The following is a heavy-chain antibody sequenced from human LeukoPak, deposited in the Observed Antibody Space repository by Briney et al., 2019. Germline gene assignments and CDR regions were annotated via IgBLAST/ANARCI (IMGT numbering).Heavy chain of an antibody. CDR1: GFTFSGDN. CDR3: AKKRQPGYYYYYYGMDV. CDR2: ISNSGNYI. Sequence: PGGSLRLSCAASGFTFSGDNMNWVRQAPGKGLEWVSFISNSGNYIKYADSVKGRFTISRDNAKNSLYLQMNSLRAEDTAVYYCAKKRQPGYYYYYYGMDVWGQGTTVTVSS. V-gene: IGHV3-21*04. D-gene: IGHD1-14*01. J-gene: IGHJ6*02.